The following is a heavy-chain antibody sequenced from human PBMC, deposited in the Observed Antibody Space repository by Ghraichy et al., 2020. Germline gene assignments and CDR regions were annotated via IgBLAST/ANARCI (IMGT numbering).Heavy chain of an antibody. CDR3: ARRRIYGSGSQMGRRYLHGANMWFDP. V-gene: IGHV1-8*01. D-gene: IGHD3-10*01. Sequence: ASVKVSCKIARSHVSTSDINSDRECPLQLLKWKGWMNPNSGNTGYAQKFQGRVTMTRNTSISTAYMELSSLRSEETAVYYCARRRIYGSGSQMGRRYLHGANMWFDPWGQGTLVTVAS. J-gene: IGHJ5*02. CDR2: MNPNSGNT. CDR1: RSHVSTSD.